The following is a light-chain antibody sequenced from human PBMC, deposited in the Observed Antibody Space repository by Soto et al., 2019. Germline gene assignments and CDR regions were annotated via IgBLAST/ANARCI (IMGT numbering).Light chain of an antibody. Sequence: DIQMTQSPSSLSASIGARVTITCRASQSISSSLNWYHQRPGKAPKLLIYAASSLQRRVPSRFSGSGSGTDFTLTISRLQPEDFATYYCQQSYRTSITFGQGTRLEIK. CDR3: QQSYRTSIT. J-gene: IGKJ5*01. V-gene: IGKV1-39*01. CDR1: QSISSS. CDR2: AAS.